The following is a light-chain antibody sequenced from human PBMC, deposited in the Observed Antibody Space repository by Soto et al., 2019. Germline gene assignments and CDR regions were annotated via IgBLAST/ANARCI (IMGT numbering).Light chain of an antibody. CDR1: QSVSTW. J-gene: IGKJ4*01. Sequence: DIQMTQSPSTLSASVGDRVSIACRASQSVSTWLAWYQQKPGKAPKLLIYKASTLESGVPSRFSGGGSGTDFTLTISSLQPEDFATYYCQQTNSFPLTFGGGTKVDIK. CDR3: QQTNSFPLT. V-gene: IGKV1-5*03. CDR2: KAS.